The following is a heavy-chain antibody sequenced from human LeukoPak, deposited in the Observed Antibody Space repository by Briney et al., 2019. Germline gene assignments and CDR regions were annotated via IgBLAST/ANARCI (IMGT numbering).Heavy chain of an antibody. V-gene: IGHV4-34*01. Sequence: SETLSLTCAIYGGSFSGYYWSWIRQPPGKGLEWIGEINHSGNTNYNPSLKSRVTISIDTSKNQFSPKLSSVTAADTAVYYCARPFKGPPDHWGQGTLVTVSS. CDR3: ARPFKGPPDH. J-gene: IGHJ5*02. CDR2: INHSGNT. CDR1: GGSFSGYY. D-gene: IGHD2/OR15-2a*01.